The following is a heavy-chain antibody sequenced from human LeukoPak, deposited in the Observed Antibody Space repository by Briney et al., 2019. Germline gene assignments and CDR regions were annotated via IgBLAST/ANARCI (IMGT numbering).Heavy chain of an antibody. CDR3: ARLDTYYYDTSGYLV. V-gene: IGHV4-59*08. J-gene: IGHJ4*02. CDR2: IYYSGST. CDR1: GGSNTDFY. D-gene: IGHD3-22*01. Sequence: TSSETLSLTCNVSGGSNTDFYWSWIRQTPGKGLEWIGYIYYSGSTNYNPSLKSRVTISADTSKNQFSLRLSSVTAADTAVYYCARLDTYYYDTSGYLVWGQGTLVTVSS.